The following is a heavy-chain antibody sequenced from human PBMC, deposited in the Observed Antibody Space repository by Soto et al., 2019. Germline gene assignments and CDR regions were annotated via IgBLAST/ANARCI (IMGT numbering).Heavy chain of an antibody. D-gene: IGHD6-19*01. Sequence: QVQLVESGGGVDQPGRSLRLSCAASGFTFSSYGMHWVRQAPGKRLEWVAVISYDGSNKYYADSVKGRFTISRDNSKNTLYLQMNSLRAEDTAVYYCAKDRGWLAERYYYGMDVWGQGTTVTVSS. J-gene: IGHJ6*02. CDR3: AKDRGWLAERYYYGMDV. CDR2: ISYDGSNK. CDR1: GFTFSSYG. V-gene: IGHV3-30*18.